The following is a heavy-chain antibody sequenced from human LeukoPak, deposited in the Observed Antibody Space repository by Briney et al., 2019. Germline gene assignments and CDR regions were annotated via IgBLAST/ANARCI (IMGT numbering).Heavy chain of an antibody. D-gene: IGHD6-19*01. CDR3: ARVQSSGWYVFYMDV. Sequence: VASVKVSCKASGYTFTGYYIHWVRQAPGQGLEWMGWINPHSGGTNYAQKFQGRVTMTRDTSISTAYMELSRLRSDDTAVYYCARVQSSGWYVFYMDVWGKGTTVTVSS. CDR1: GYTFTGYY. V-gene: IGHV1-2*02. J-gene: IGHJ6*03. CDR2: INPHSGGT.